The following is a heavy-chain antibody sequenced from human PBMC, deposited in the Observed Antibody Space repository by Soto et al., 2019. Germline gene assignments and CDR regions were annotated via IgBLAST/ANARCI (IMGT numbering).Heavy chain of an antibody. V-gene: IGHV4-31*03. D-gene: IGHD3-22*01. J-gene: IGHJ5*02. CDR3: SGYDSRGDNWFDP. Sequence: QVQLQESGPGLVKPSQTLSLTCTVSGGSISSGGYYWSWIRQHPGKVLEWIGYIYYSGSTYYNPSLKSRVTISVDTSKNQFSLKLSSVTAADTAVYYCSGYDSRGDNWFDPWGQGTLVTVSS. CDR2: IYYSGST. CDR1: GGSISSGGYY.